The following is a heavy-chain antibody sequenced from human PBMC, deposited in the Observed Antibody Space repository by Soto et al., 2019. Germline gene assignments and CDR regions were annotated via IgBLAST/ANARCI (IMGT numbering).Heavy chain of an antibody. CDR2: INHSGST. CDR1: GGSFSGYY. V-gene: IGHV4-34*01. Sequence: ETLSLTCAVYGGSFSGYYWSWIRQPPGKGLEWIGEINHSGSTNYNPSLKSRVTISVDTSKNQFSLKLSSVTAAETAVYYCEREIEAAAPFDYWGQGTLATVSS. CDR3: EREIEAAAPFDY. J-gene: IGHJ4*02. D-gene: IGHD6-13*01.